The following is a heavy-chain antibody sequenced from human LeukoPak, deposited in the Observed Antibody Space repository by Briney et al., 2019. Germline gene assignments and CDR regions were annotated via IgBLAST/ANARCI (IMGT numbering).Heavy chain of an antibody. J-gene: IGHJ4*02. D-gene: IGHD6-13*01. CDR2: ISGSGGST. CDR3: AKDWGGYSSSWFDY. V-gene: IGHV3-23*01. Sequence: PGGSLRLSCTATGFTFSTYAMSWVRQAPGKGLEWVSAISGSGGSTYYADSVKGRFTISRDNSKNTLYLQMNSLRAEDTAVYYCAKDWGGYSSSWFDYWGQGTLVTVSS. CDR1: GFTFSTYA.